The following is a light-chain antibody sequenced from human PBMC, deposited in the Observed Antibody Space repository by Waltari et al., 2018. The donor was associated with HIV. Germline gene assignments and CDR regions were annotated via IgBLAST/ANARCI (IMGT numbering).Light chain of an antibody. Sequence: QAVVSQEPSLPVSPGGTVTPTCGSKPESVTIGHCPYWFQQKPGQAPRTLIYDTSNKHSWTPARFSGSLLGGKAALTLSGAQPEDEAEYYCLLSYGGAFVIFGGGTKLTVL. CDR2: DTS. V-gene: IGLV7-46*01. CDR3: LLSYGGAFVI. J-gene: IGLJ2*01. CDR1: PESVTIGHC.